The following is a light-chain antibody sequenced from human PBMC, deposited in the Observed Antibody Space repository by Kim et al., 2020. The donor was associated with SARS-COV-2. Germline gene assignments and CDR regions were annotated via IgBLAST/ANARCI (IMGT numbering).Light chain of an antibody. CDR3: AAWDDSLRGV. J-gene: IGLJ3*02. Sequence: ELTQPPSASGTPGQGVTISCSGSSSNIGSNYVYWYQQLPGTAPKLLIYRNNQRPSGVPDRFSGSKSGTSASLAISGLRSEDEADYYCAAWDDSLRGVF. V-gene: IGLV1-47*01. CDR2: RNN. CDR1: SSNIGSNY.